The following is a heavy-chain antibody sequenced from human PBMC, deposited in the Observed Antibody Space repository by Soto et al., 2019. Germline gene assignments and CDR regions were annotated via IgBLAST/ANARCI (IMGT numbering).Heavy chain of an antibody. J-gene: IGHJ5*02. CDR1: GGTFSSYA. CDR3: ARGPYYYDSSGYPDYNWFDP. V-gene: IGHV1-69*13. CDR2: IIPIFGTA. Sequence: GASVKVSCKASGGTFSSYAISWVRQAPGQGLEWMGGIIPIFGTANYAQKFQGRVTITADESTSTAYMELSSLRSEDTAVYYCARGPYYYDSSGYPDYNWFDPWGQGTLVTVS. D-gene: IGHD3-22*01.